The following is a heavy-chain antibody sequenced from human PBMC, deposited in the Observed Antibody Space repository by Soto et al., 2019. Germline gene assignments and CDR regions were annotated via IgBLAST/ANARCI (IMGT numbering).Heavy chain of an antibody. CDR1: GYNFNQYY. V-gene: IGHV1-46*02. J-gene: IGHJ4*02. D-gene: IGHD1-26*01. Sequence: QVQLVQSGPEVRKPGASVRLSCATSGYNFNQYYIHWVRQAPGQGLDWLGIINLRGGTTEYAHKFRGRVTVTGDTSTRTAYMELSSLRSEDTAVYCGARGPDDRAGPRWDHWVKGTLITVAS. CDR2: INLRGGTT. CDR3: ARGPDDRAGPRWDH.